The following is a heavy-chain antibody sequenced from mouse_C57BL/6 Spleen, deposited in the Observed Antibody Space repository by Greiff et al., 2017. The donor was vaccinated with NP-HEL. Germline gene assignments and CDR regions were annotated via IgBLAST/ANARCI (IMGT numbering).Heavy chain of an antibody. J-gene: IGHJ2*01. V-gene: IGHV1-15*01. CDR2: IDPETGGT. D-gene: IGHD1-1*01. Sequence: QVQLQQSGAELVRPGASVTLSCKASGYTFTDYEMHWVKQTPVHGLEWIGAIDPETGGTAYNQKFKGKAILTADKSSSTAYMELRSLTSEDSAVYYCTSLYYYGSSYPLDYWGQGTTLTVSS. CDR1: GYTFTDYE. CDR3: TSLYYYGSSYPLDY.